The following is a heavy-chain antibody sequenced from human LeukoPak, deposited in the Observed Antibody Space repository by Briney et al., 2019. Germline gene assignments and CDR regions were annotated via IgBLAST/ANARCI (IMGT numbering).Heavy chain of an antibody. CDR2: ISYADGSYK. D-gene: IGHD5-18*01. CDR1: GFTFSSYA. CDR3: ARDLESGGYSQGSGGSFDS. V-gene: IGHV3-30*01. Sequence: GRSLRLSCAASGFTFSSYAMHWVRQAPGKGLEWVASISYADGSYKYYADSVKGRFTISRDSSENTLYLQMNSLRAEDTAVYYCARDLESGGYSQGSGGSFDSWGQGTLVTVSS. J-gene: IGHJ4*02.